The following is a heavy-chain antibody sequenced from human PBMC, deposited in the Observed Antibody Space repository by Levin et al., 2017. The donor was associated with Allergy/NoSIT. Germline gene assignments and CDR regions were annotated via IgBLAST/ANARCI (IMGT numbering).Heavy chain of an antibody. CDR1: GGSISSYY. CDR2: IYTSGST. V-gene: IGHV4-4*07. Sequence: SETLSLTCTVSGGSISSYYWSWIRQPAGKGLEWIGRIYTSGSTNYNPSLKSRVTMSVDTSKNQFSLKLSSVTAADTAVYYCARAGEGRNYYDSSGYYFWGLDPWGQGTLVTVSS. J-gene: IGHJ5*02. D-gene: IGHD3-22*01. CDR3: ARAGEGRNYYDSSGYYFWGLDP.